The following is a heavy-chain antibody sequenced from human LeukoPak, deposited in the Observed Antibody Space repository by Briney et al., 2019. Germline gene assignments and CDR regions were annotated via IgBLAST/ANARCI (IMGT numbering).Heavy chain of an antibody. J-gene: IGHJ6*03. V-gene: IGHV4-4*07. CDR3: ARDGTGYCSSTSCPGPMDV. D-gene: IGHD2-2*01. CDR2: IYTSGST. CDR1: GGSISSYY. Sequence: SETLSLTCTVSGGSISSYYWSWIRQPAGTGLEWIGRIYTSGSTNYNPSLKSRVTMSVDTSKNQFSLKLSSVTAADTAVYYCARDGTGYCSSTSCPGPMDVWGKGTTVTVSS.